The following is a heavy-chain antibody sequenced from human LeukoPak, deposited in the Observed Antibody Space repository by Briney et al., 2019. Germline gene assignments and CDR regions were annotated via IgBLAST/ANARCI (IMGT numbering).Heavy chain of an antibody. D-gene: IGHD1-26*01. CDR1: GYTFTSYG. J-gene: IGHJ4*02. V-gene: IGHV1-18*01. CDR3: ARSEWELLGPLGDY. Sequence: GASAKVSCKASGYTFTSYGISWVRQAPGQGVEWMGWISAYNGNTNYAQKLQGRVTITTDTSTSTAYMELRSLRSDDTAVYYCARSEWELLGPLGDYWGQGTLVTVSS. CDR2: ISAYNGNT.